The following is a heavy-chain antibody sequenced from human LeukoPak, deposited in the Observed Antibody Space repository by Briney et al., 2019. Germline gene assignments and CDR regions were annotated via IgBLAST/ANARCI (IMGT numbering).Heavy chain of an antibody. D-gene: IGHD1-26*01. CDR3: ARGGVRWELLSAFDI. V-gene: IGHV1-18*01. CDR2: ISAYNGNT. CDR1: GYTFTSYG. J-gene: IGHJ3*02. Sequence: HGASVKVSCKASGYTFTSYGISWVRQAPGQGLEWMGWISAYNGNTNYAQKLQGRVTMTTDTSTSTAYMELRSLRSDDTAVYYCARGGVRWELLSAFDIWGQGTMVTVSS.